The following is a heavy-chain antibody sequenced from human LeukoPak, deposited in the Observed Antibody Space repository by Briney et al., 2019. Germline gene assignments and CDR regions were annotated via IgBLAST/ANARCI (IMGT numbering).Heavy chain of an antibody. CDR1: GFTFSSYS. V-gene: IGHV3-21*01. CDR3: ARGTAAAGLDY. Sequence: TGGSLRLSCAASGFTFSSYSMNWVRQAPGKGLEWVSSIGSSSSYIYYADSVKGRFTISRDNAKNSLYLQMNSLRAEDTAVYYCARGTAAAGLDYWGQGTLVTVSS. CDR2: IGSSSSYI. D-gene: IGHD6-13*01. J-gene: IGHJ4*02.